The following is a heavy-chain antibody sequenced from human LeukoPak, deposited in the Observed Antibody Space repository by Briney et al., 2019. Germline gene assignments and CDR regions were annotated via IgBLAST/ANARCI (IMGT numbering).Heavy chain of an antibody. CDR1: GGTFSSYA. CDR2: IIPIFGTT. CDR3: AREGVGATKRGAFDY. J-gene: IGHJ4*02. Sequence: RASVKVSCKASGGTFSSYAISWVRQAPGQGLEWMGGIIPIFGTTNYAQNFQGRVTITADESTSTAYMELSSLRFEDTAVYYCAREGVGATKRGAFDYWGQGTLVTVSS. V-gene: IGHV1-69*01. D-gene: IGHD1-26*01.